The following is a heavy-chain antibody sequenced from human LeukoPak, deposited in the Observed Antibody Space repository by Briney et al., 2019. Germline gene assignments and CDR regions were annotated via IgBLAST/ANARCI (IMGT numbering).Heavy chain of an antibody. D-gene: IGHD4-17*01. CDR1: GYTFTNYA. CDR3: ARAPLTTVTTFWFYYYYYMDV. Sequence: ASVKVSCKASGYTFTNYAMNWVRQAPGQGLEWMGWMNPNSGNTGYAQKFQGRVTMTRNTSISTAYMELSSLRSEDTAVYYCARAPLTTVTTFWFYYYYYMDVWGKGTTVTISS. CDR2: MNPNSGNT. V-gene: IGHV1-8*01. J-gene: IGHJ6*03.